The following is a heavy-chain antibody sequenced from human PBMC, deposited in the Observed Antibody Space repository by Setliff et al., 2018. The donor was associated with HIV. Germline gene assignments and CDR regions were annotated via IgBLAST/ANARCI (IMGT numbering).Heavy chain of an antibody. J-gene: IGHJ4*02. D-gene: IGHD3-10*01. Sequence: PGGSLRLSCAASEFTFSSYAMSWVRQAPGKGLEWVSSISVSGGSTYYADSVKGRFTISRDNSKNTLSLQMNSLRAEDTAVYYCARAEVAMVRGHDYWGQGTLVTVSS. CDR2: ISVSGGST. CDR1: EFTFSSYA. CDR3: ARAEVAMVRGHDY. V-gene: IGHV3-23*01.